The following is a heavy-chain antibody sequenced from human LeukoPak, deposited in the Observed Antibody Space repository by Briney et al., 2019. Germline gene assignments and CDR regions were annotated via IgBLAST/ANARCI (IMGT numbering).Heavy chain of an antibody. CDR3: ARGSMVRGVRFDY. D-gene: IGHD3-10*01. Sequence: SETLSLTCAVYGGSFSGYYWSWIRQPPGKGLEWIGEINHSGSTNYNPSLKSRVTISVDTSKNQFSLKLSSVTAADTAVYYCARGSMVRGVRFDYWGQGTLVTASS. CDR2: INHSGST. J-gene: IGHJ4*02. V-gene: IGHV4-34*01. CDR1: GGSFSGYY.